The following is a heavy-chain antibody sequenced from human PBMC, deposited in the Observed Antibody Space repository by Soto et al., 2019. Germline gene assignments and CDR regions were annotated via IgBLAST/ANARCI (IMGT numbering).Heavy chain of an antibody. CDR1: GDSISSGFYY. CDR3: ARGGHVGSATSCCHNF. V-gene: IGHV4-30-4*01. CDR2: TFHSGAT. J-gene: IGHJ4*02. Sequence: TLSLTCTVSGDSISSGFYYWTWIRQTPGKGLEWIGYTFHSGATYFNSSLEGRVSISVDTSKNQFFLRLTSVTAADTAVYYCARGGHVGSATSCCHNFWGQGTLVTVSS. D-gene: IGHD2-2*01.